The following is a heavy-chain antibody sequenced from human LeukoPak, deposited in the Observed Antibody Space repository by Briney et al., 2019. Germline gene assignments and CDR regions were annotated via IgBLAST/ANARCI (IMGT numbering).Heavy chain of an antibody. CDR2: IRYDGSNK. CDR1: GFTFSSYS. Sequence: GGSLRLSCAASGFTFSSYSMNWVRQAPGKGLEWVAFIRYDGSNKYYADSVKGRFTISRDNSKNTLYLQMKSLRAEDTAVYYCAKGGGYEAQYYYYYLDVWSKGTTVTISS. J-gene: IGHJ6*03. CDR3: AKGGGYEAQYYYYYLDV. V-gene: IGHV3-30*02. D-gene: IGHD5-12*01.